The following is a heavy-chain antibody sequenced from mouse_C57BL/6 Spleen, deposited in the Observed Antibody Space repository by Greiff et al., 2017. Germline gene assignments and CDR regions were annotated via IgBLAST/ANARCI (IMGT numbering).Heavy chain of an antibody. CDR2: IYPGDGDT. CDR3: ATYYGSSCDARDY. J-gene: IGHJ4*01. Sequence: VQLQQSGAELVKPGASVKISCTASGYAFSSYWMNWVKQRPGKGLEWIGQIYPGDGDTNYNAKFKGKATLTADRSSSAAYMQLSSLTSEDSAVYFCATYYGSSCDARDYWGQGTSVTVSS. D-gene: IGHD1-1*01. CDR1: GYAFSSYW. V-gene: IGHV1-80*01.